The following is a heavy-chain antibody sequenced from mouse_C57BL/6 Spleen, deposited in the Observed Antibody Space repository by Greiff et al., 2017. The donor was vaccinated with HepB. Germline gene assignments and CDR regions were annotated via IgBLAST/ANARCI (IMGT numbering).Heavy chain of an antibody. J-gene: IGHJ4*01. CDR2: IDPGDGET. CDR3: ARSNCGSSCGLGY. V-gene: IGHV14-2*01. Sequence: EVKLQESGAELVKPGASVKLSCTASGFNIKDYYMHWVKQRTEQGLEWIGRIDPGDGETKYAPKFQGKATITADTSSNTAYLHLSSLTSEDTAVYDCARSNCGSSCGLGYWGQGTSVTVSS. CDR1: GFNIKDYY. D-gene: IGHD1-1*01.